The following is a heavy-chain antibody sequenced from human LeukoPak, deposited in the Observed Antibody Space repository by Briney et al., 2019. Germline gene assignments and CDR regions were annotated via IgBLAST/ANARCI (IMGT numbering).Heavy chain of an antibody. CDR2: ISSSRSYI. Sequence: GSLRLSCAASGFTFSSYSMNWVRQAPGKGLEWVSSISSSRSYIYYADSVKGRFTISRDNAKNSLYLQMNSLRAEDTAVYYCARDPALHYYDSSGYYWGQGTLVTVSS. V-gene: IGHV3-21*01. D-gene: IGHD3-22*01. J-gene: IGHJ4*02. CDR3: ARDPALHYYDSSGYY. CDR1: GFTFSSYS.